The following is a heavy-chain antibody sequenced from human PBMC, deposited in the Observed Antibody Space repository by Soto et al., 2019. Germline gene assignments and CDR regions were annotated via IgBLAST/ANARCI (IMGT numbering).Heavy chain of an antibody. CDR1: GGTFSIYT. J-gene: IGHJ3*02. V-gene: IGHV1-18*01. D-gene: IGHD6-13*01. CDR3: ARDLIMMQQLADAFDI. CDR2: IIPILGNT. Sequence: GASVKVSCKASGGTFSIYTISWVRQAPGQGLEWMGRIIPILGNTNYAQKLQGRVTMTTDTSTSTAYMELRSLRSDDTAVYYCARDLIMMQQLADAFDIWGQGTMVT.